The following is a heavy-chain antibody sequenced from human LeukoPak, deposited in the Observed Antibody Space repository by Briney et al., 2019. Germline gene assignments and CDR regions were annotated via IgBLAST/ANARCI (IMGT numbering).Heavy chain of an antibody. Sequence: GGSLRLSCAASGFSFSNAWMSWVRQAPGKGLEWVGRIKRKTDGGTTDYAAPVKGRFTISRDDSKNTLYLQMNSLKTEDTAVYYWTNTVTQAPVDYWGQGTLSPSPQ. J-gene: IGHJ4*02. V-gene: IGHV3-15*01. CDR2: IKRKTDGGTT. D-gene: IGHD4-17*01. CDR1: GFSFSNAW. CDR3: TNTVTQAPVDY.